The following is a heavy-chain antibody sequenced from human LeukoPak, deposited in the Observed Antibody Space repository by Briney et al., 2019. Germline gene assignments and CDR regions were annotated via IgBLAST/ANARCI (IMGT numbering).Heavy chain of an antibody. J-gene: IGHJ2*01. CDR3: ARAPSGWSDYWYFDL. CDR2: ISGSGGST. Sequence: GGSLRLSCAASGFTFSSYAMSWVRQAPGKGLEWVSGISGSGGSTNYADSVKGRFTISRDNSKNTLYLQMNSLRAEDTAVYYCARAPSGWSDYWYFDLWGRGTLVTVSS. D-gene: IGHD6-19*01. V-gene: IGHV3-23*01. CDR1: GFTFSSYA.